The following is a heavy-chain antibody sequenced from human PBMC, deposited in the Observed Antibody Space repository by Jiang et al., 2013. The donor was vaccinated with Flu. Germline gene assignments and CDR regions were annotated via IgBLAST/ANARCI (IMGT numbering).Heavy chain of an antibody. Sequence: QTLSLTCAISGDSVSSDSAAWNWIRQSPSRGLEWLGRTYYRSKWYNDYAAAMKSRLTINPDTSKNQFSLQLSSVTPEDTAVYFCVRDRDGLGYWGQGTLVTVSS. V-gene: IGHV6-1*01. CDR2: TYYRSKWYN. J-gene: IGHJ4*02. D-gene: IGHD3-16*01. CDR1: GDSVSSDSAA. CDR3: VRDRDGLGY.